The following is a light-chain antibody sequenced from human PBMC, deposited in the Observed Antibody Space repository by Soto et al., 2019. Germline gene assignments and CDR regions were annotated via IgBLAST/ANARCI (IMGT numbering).Light chain of an antibody. Sequence: EIVLTQSPGTLSLSPGERATLSCRASESVSSSYLAWYQQKHGQTPRLLIYGASSRATGIPDRFSGSGSGTDFILTISRLEPEDFAVYYCQQYGSSPWTFGQGTKVEIK. J-gene: IGKJ1*01. V-gene: IGKV3-20*01. CDR3: QQYGSSPWT. CDR2: GAS. CDR1: ESVSSSY.